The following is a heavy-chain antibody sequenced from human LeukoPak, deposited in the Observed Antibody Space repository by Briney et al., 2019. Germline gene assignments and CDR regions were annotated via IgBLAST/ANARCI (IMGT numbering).Heavy chain of an antibody. V-gene: IGHV1-69*01. CDR1: GGTFSSYA. D-gene: IGHD3-22*01. J-gene: IGHJ4*02. CDR2: IIPIFGTA. CDR3: ARVGYDSSGYYRGYFDY. Sequence: SVKVSCKASGGTFSSYAISWVRQAPGQGLEWMGGIIPIFGTANYAQKFQGRVTITADESTSTAYMELSSLRFEDTAVYYCARVGYDSSGYYRGYFDYWGQGTLVTVSS.